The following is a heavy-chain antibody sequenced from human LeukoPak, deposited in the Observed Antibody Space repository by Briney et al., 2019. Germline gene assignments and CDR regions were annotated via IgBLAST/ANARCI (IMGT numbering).Heavy chain of an antibody. D-gene: IGHD3-16*01. V-gene: IGHV3-74*01. CDR1: RFTFSTHW. CDR2: IDSDGGNA. Sequence: GGSLRLSCEASRFTFSTHWMHWVRQAPGKGLVRVSRIDSDGGNAYYADSVKGRFTISRDNAKNTLYLQMNSLRAEDTAVYYCARGGGVLTAIDFWGQGTLVTVSS. CDR3: ARGGGVLTAIDF. J-gene: IGHJ4*02.